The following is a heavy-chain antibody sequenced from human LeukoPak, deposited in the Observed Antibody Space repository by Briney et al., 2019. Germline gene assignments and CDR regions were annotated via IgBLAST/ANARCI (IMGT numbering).Heavy chain of an antibody. D-gene: IGHD1-1*01. Sequence: SETLSLTCSVSGGSITGYSWSWIRQTPGKGLEWIGYIYYNGDTHYNPSLNSRLSMSVDTPNKQFSLNLRSVTAADTAVYFCARGRVSSSTWYSTYYYYFYMDVWGKGTTVTVSS. CDR1: GGSITGYS. V-gene: IGHV4-59*01. CDR3: ARGRVSSSTWYSTYYYYFYMDV. CDR2: IYYNGDT. J-gene: IGHJ6*03.